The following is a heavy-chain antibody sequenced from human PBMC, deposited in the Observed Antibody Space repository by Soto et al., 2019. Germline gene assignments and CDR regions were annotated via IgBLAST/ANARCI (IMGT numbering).Heavy chain of an antibody. Sequence: PGGSLRLSCAASGFTFSSYAISWVRQAPGKGLEWVSAISGSGGSTYYADSVKGRFTISRDNSKNTLYPQMNSLRAEDTAVYYCAKDPLEIQLWPKYYFDYWGQGTLVTVSS. D-gene: IGHD5-18*01. V-gene: IGHV3-23*01. CDR1: GFTFSSYA. CDR2: ISGSGGST. CDR3: AKDPLEIQLWPKYYFDY. J-gene: IGHJ4*02.